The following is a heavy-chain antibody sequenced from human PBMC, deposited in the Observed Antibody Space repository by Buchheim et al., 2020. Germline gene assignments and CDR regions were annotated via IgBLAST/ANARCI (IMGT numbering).Heavy chain of an antibody. Sequence: QVQLQESGPGLVKPSQTLSLTCTVSGGSISSGDYYWSWIRQPPGKGLEWIGYIYYSGSTYYNPSLKSRVTISVDTPKNPFSLKLSSVTAADTAVYYCARGAVVVTAPDHDAFDIWGQGT. V-gene: IGHV4-30-4*01. CDR3: ARGAVVVTAPDHDAFDI. CDR2: IYYSGST. J-gene: IGHJ3*02. CDR1: GGSISSGDYY. D-gene: IGHD2-21*02.